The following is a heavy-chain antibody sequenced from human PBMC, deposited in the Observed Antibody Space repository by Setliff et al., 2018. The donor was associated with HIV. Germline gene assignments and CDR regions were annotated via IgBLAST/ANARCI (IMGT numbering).Heavy chain of an antibody. CDR1: GYTFTSYY. D-gene: IGHD1-1*01. Sequence: GASVKVSCKASGYTFTSYYMHWVRQAPGQGLEWMGIINPSGGSTSYAQKFQGRVTMTRDTSTSTVYMELSSLRSEDTAVYYCARPSVRMARNWYDFGYWGQGTLVTVSS. CDR3: ARPSVRMARNWYDFGY. V-gene: IGHV1-46*01. CDR2: INPSGGST. J-gene: IGHJ4*02.